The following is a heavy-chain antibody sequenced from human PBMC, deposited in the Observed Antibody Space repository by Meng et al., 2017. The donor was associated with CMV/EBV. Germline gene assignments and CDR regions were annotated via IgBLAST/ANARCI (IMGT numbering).Heavy chain of an antibody. J-gene: IGHJ6*02. V-gene: IGHV3-7*01. CDR1: GFTFSGYW. Sequence: GGSLRLSCAASGFTFSGYWMTWVRQAPGKGLEWVANIKQDGSEKYYVDSVKGRFTISRDNSKNTLYLQMNSLRAEDTAVYYCARDQSGSCYFCFGVGYYYYGMDVWGQGTTVTVSS. CDR3: ARDQSGSCYFCFGVGYYYYGMDV. CDR2: IKQDGSEK. D-gene: IGHD2-15*01.